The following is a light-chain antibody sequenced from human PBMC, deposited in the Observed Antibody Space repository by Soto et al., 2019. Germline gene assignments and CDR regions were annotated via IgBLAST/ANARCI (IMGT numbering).Light chain of an antibody. CDR1: SSNIGGTNY. CDR3: ASWDDRLGDGI. Sequence: QSVLTQPPSASGTPGQKVFISCSGSSSNIGGTNYAYWYQQLPGAAPKLLMHSNNLRPSGVPERISGSKFGTAASLAISGLRSEDEAVYYCASWDDRLGDGIFGGGTKVTV. V-gene: IGLV1-47*02. CDR2: SNN. J-gene: IGLJ2*01.